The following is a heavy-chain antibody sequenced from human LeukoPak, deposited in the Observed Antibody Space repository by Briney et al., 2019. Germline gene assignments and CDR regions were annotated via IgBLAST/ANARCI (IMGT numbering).Heavy chain of an antibody. J-gene: IGHJ6*03. Sequence: GGSLSLSCAASGFTFSNYAMGWVRQAPGKGLEWVSGITDSAGSTHYADSVKGRFTISRDNSKNTLYLQMNSLRAEDTAVYYCAKSGAIGTIYDSRGYKLGYYYYMDVWGKGTTVTVSS. CDR3: AKSGAIGTIYDSRGYKLGYYYYMDV. CDR1: GFTFSNYA. CDR2: ITDSAGST. V-gene: IGHV3-23*01. D-gene: IGHD3-22*01.